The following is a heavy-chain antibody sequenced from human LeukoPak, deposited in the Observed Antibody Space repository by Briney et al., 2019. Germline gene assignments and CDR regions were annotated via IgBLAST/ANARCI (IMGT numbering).Heavy chain of an antibody. V-gene: IGHV3-48*03. CDR1: GFTFSNYA. Sequence: RGSLRLSCAASGFTFSNYAMSRVRQAPGKGLEWVSYISSSGSTIYYADSVKGRFTISRDNAKNSLYLQMNSLRAEDTAVYYCARGCGYDILTGYYPGGEYFDYWGQGTLVTVSS. CDR2: ISSSGSTI. J-gene: IGHJ4*02. D-gene: IGHD3-9*01. CDR3: ARGCGYDILTGYYPGGEYFDY.